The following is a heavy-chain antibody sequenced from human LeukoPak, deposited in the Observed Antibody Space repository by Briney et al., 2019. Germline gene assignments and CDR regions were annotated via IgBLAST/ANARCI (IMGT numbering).Heavy chain of an antibody. CDR2: ISSSSSYI. CDR1: GFTFSSYS. D-gene: IGHD6-13*01. V-gene: IGHV3-21*01. Sequence: GGSLRLSCAASGFTFSSYSMNWVRQAPGKGLEWVSSISSSSSYIYYADSVKGRFTISRDNAKNSLYLQMNSLRAEDTAVYYCARVKSSRHDAFDIWGQGTMVTVSS. J-gene: IGHJ3*02. CDR3: ARVKSSRHDAFDI.